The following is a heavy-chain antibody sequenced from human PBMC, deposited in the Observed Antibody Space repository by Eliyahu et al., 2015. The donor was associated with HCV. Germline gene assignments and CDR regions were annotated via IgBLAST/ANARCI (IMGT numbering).Heavy chain of an antibody. CDR1: GFTFSSYG. CDR2: ISSSSSYI. J-gene: IGHJ4*02. Sequence: EVQLVESGGGLVKPGGSLRLXCAGSGFTFSSYGMNWVRQAPGKGLEWISSISSSSSYIYYADSLKGRFTISRDNAKNSLYLHMNSLRGEDTAIYYCAKCPGEMVTNPFDYWGQGTLVTVSS. CDR3: AKCPGEMVTNPFDY. D-gene: IGHD5-18*01. V-gene: IGHV3-21*01.